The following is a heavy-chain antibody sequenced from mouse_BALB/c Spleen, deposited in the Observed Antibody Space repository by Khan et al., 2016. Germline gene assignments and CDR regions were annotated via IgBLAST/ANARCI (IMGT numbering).Heavy chain of an antibody. V-gene: IGHV3-2*02. CDR2: ISYSGST. Sequence: EVQLVESGPGLVKPSQSLSLTCTVTGYSITSDYAWNWIRQFPGNKLEWMGYISYSGSTSYNPTLQSRISITRDTSKNQFFLQLNSVTTEDTSSYDGARAPPGWYCEVWGAGTTVTVSS. CDR3: ARAPPGWYCEV. J-gene: IGHJ1*01. CDR1: GYSITSDYA.